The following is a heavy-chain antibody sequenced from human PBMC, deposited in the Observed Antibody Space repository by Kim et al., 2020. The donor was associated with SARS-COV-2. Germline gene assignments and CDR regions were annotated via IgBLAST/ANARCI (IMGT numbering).Heavy chain of an antibody. D-gene: IGHD5-18*01. CDR1: GFTFISYA. V-gene: IGHV3-23*01. J-gene: IGHJ4*02. CDR3: AKDNRYAYGYDF. CDR2: ISAGGGST. Sequence: GGSLRLSCAASGFTFISYAMTWVRQAPGKGLEWVSAISAGGGSTYYADSVKGRFTISRDIAKNTLYLQMTSLTAEDTAVYYCAKDNRYAYGYDFWGQGT.